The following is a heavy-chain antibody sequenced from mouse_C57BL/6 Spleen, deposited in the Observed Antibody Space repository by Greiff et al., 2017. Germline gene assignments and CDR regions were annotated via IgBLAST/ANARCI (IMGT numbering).Heavy chain of an antibody. Sequence: QVQLQQPGAELVKPGASVKLSCKASGYTFTSYWMQWVKQRPGQGLEWIGEIDPSDSYTNYNQKFKGKATLTVDTSSSTAYMQLSSLTSEDSAVYYCARRITTPGYFDVWGTGTTVTVSS. V-gene: IGHV1-50*01. J-gene: IGHJ1*03. D-gene: IGHD1-1*01. CDR3: ARRITTPGYFDV. CDR1: GYTFTSYW. CDR2: IDPSDSYT.